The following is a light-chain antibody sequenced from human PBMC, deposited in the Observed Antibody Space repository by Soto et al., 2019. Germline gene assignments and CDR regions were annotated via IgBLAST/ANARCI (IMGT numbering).Light chain of an antibody. CDR3: QHYDTYSGT. CDR1: QNINTR. V-gene: IGKV1-5*03. J-gene: IGKJ3*01. CDR2: RAS. Sequence: DIQMTQSPSPLSATVGDRVTVTCRASQNINTRLAWYQQKPGKAPKLLIYRASSLESGVPSRFSGSGSGTEFTLTISSLQPEDFSTYYCQHYDTYSGTFGPGTKVDVK.